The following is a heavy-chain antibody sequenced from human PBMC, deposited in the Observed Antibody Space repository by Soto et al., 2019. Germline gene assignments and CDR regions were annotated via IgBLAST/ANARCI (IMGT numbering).Heavy chain of an antibody. CDR1: GYTFTTYG. CDR3: ARGAHGSGYAVY. J-gene: IGHJ4*02. CDR2: ISGYNGNT. Sequence: QVQLVQSGTEVKKPGASVKVSCKTSGYTFTTYGVNWVRQAPGQGLEWMGWISGYNGNTNSPQKFQGRVTMTTDTSTSTAYMELRSLTFEDTAVYYCARGAHGSGYAVYWGQGTLVTVSS. D-gene: IGHD3-3*01. V-gene: IGHV1-18*01.